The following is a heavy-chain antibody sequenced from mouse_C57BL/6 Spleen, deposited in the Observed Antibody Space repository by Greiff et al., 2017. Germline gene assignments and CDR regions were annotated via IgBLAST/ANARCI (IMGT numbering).Heavy chain of an antibody. CDR3: ATGRVYFDY. V-gene: IGHV1-15*01. J-gene: IGHJ2*01. Sequence: VQRVESGAELVRPGASVTLSCKASGYTFTDYEMHWVKQTPVHGLEWIGAIDPETGGTAYNQKFKGKAILTADKSSSTAYMELRSLTSEDSAVYYCATGRVYFDYWGQGTTLTVSS. CDR1: GYTFTDYE. CDR2: IDPETGGT. D-gene: IGHD4-1*01.